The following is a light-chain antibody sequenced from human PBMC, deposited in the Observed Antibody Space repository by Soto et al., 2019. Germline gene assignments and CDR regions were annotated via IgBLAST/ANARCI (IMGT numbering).Light chain of an antibody. Sequence: QSALTQPASVSGSPGQSITISCTGTSSDVGGYNYVSWHQHHPGKAPKLMIYEVTNRPSGASNRFSGSKSGNTASLTISGLQAEDEADYYCSSYSGTFFVVFGGGTKLTVL. CDR3: SSYSGTFFVV. J-gene: IGLJ2*01. CDR1: SSDVGGYNY. V-gene: IGLV2-14*01. CDR2: EVT.